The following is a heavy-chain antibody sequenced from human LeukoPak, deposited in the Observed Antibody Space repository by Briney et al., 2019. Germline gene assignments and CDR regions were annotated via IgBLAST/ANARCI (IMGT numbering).Heavy chain of an antibody. D-gene: IGHD6-13*01. CDR2: IYYSGSN. J-gene: IGHJ5*02. V-gene: IGHV4-59*01. CDR1: GGSISSYY. CDR3: ARSPIAAAGTGGAHWFDP. Sequence: ASDTLSLTCTVSGGSISSYYWSWIRQPPGKGLDWIGYIYYSGSNNYNPSLKSRVTISVDTSKNQFSLKLSSVTAAATAVYYCARSPIAAAGTGGAHWFDPWGQGTLVTVSS.